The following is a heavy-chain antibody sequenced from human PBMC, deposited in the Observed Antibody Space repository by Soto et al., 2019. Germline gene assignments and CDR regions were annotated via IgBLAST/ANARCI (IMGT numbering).Heavy chain of an antibody. CDR2: INPSGGST. CDR3: AARTLEIGVDY. Sequence: GASVKVSCKASGYTFTSYYMHWVRQAPGQGLEWMGIINPSGGSTSYAQKFQGRVTMTRDTSTSTVYMELSSLRSEDTAVYYCAARTLEIGVDYWGQGTLVTVSS. CDR1: GYTFTSYY. J-gene: IGHJ4*02. D-gene: IGHD3-16*01. V-gene: IGHV1-46*01.